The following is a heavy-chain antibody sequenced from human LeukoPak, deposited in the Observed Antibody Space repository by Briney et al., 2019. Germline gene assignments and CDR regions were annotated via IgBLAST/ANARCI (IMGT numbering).Heavy chain of an antibody. V-gene: IGHV3-9*01. Sequence: GGSLRLSCAASGFTFDDYAMHWVRQAPGKGLEWVSGISWNSGSIDYADSVKGRFTISRDNVKNSLYLQMNSLKPEDTALYYCAKDVGATLSYGMDAWGQGTTVTVSS. D-gene: IGHD1-26*01. CDR3: AKDVGATLSYGMDA. CDR1: GFTFDDYA. J-gene: IGHJ6*02. CDR2: ISWNSGSI.